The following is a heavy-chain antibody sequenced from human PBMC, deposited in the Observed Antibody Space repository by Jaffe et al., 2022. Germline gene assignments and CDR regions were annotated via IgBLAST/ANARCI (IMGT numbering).Heavy chain of an antibody. Sequence: QVQLVESGGGVVQPGGSLRLSCAASGFTFSSYGMHWVRQAPGKGLEWVAFIRYDGSNKYYADSVKGRFTISRDNSKNTLYLQMNSLRAEDTAVYYCAKDLPWLVQSFDYWGQGTLVTVSS. D-gene: IGHD6-19*01. CDR3: AKDLPWLVQSFDY. CDR2: IRYDGSNK. CDR1: GFTFSSYG. J-gene: IGHJ4*02. V-gene: IGHV3-30*02.